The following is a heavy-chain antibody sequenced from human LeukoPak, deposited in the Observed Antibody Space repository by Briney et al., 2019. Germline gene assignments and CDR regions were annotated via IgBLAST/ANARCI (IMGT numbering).Heavy chain of an antibody. Sequence: ASVKVSCKASGYTFTSYGISWVRQAPGQGLEWMGWISAYNGNTNYAQKLQGRVTMTTDTATSTAYMELRSLRSDDTAVYYCARASLVVGARDYYYGMDVWGQGTTVTVSS. V-gene: IGHV1-18*01. D-gene: IGHD2-15*01. CDR3: ARASLVVGARDYYYGMDV. CDR2: ISAYNGNT. CDR1: GYTFTSYG. J-gene: IGHJ6*02.